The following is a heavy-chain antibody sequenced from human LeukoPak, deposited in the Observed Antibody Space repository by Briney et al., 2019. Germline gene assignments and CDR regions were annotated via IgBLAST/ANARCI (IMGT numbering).Heavy chain of an antibody. V-gene: IGHV3-7*01. CDR1: GFTFSDYW. CDR2: MNRDGSEK. CDR3: ARDGGIIRFGGQDV. Sequence: GGSLRLSCAASGFTFSDYWLSWVRQAPGKGLEWVANMNRDGSEKNYVDSMKGRITVSRDNAKNSLYLQMNSLRVEDTAVYYCARDGGIIRFGGQDVWGQGTTVTVS. D-gene: IGHD3-16*01. J-gene: IGHJ6*02.